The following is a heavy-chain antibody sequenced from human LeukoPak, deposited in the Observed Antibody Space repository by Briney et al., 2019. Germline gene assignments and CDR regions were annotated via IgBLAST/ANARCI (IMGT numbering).Heavy chain of an antibody. CDR1: GGSFSGYY. CDR2: INHSGST. Sequence: PSETLSLTCAVYGGSFSGYYWSWIRQPPGEGLEWIGEINHSGSTNYDPSLKSRVTISVDTSKNQFSLKLSSVTAADTAVYYCARAMTTVTTRWGQADYWGQGTLVTVSS. CDR3: ARAMTTVTTRWGQADY. V-gene: IGHV4-34*01. J-gene: IGHJ4*02. D-gene: IGHD4-17*01.